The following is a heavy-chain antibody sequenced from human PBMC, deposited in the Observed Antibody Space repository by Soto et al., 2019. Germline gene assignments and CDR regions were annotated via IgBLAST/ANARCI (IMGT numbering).Heavy chain of an antibody. J-gene: IGHJ6*02. CDR2: IYYSGST. CDR1: GGSISSGGYY. CDR3: ARVLGYCSGGSCYSDYYYYYGMDV. D-gene: IGHD2-15*01. Sequence: SDTLSLTCTVSGGSISSGGYYWSWIRQHPGKGLEWIGYIYYSGSTYYNPSLKSRVTISVDTSKNQFSLKLSSVTAADTAVYYCARVLGYCSGGSCYSDYYYYYGMDVWGQGTTVTVSS. V-gene: IGHV4-31*03.